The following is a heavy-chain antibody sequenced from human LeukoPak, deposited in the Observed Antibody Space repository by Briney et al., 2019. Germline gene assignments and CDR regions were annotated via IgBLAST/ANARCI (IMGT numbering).Heavy chain of an antibody. CDR3: ARDLGYSSTDY. V-gene: IGHV4-59*01. CDR1: GGSISSYY. CDR2: IYYSGST. D-gene: IGHD6-13*01. Sequence: PSGTLSLTCTVSGGSISSYYWSWIRQPPGKGLEWIGYIYYSGSTNYNPSLKSRVTISVDTSKNQFSLKLSSVTAADTAVYYCARDLGYSSTDYWGQGTLVTVSS. J-gene: IGHJ4*02.